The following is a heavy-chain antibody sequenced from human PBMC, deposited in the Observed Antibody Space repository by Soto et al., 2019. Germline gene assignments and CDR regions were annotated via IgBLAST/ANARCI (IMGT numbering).Heavy chain of an antibody. D-gene: IGHD3-10*01. CDR3: TRHGITMVRGVFWFDP. Sequence: PGGALRLSCAASGFTFSGSAMHWVRQASGKGLEWVGRIRSKANSYATAYAASVKGRFTISRDDSKNTAYLQMNSLKTEDTAVYYCTRHGITMVRGVFWFDPWGQGTLVTVSS. J-gene: IGHJ5*02. CDR1: GFTFSGSA. CDR2: IRSKANSYAT. V-gene: IGHV3-73*01.